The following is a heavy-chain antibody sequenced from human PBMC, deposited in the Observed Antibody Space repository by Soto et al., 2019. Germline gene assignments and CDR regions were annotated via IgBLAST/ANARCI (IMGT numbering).Heavy chain of an antibody. CDR1: GGTFSSYA. Sequence: QVQLVQSGAEVKKPGSSVKVSCKASGGTFSSYAISWVRQAPGQGLEWMGGIIPIFGTANYAQKFQGRVTITADESPSTAYMGLSSLRSEDTAVYYCARGTVVAATSPFDYWGQGTLVTVSS. V-gene: IGHV1-69*12. CDR2: IIPIFGTA. J-gene: IGHJ4*02. D-gene: IGHD2-15*01. CDR3: ARGTVVAATSPFDY.